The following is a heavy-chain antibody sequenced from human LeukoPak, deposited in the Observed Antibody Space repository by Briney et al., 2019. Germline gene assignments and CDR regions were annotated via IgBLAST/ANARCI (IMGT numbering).Heavy chain of an antibody. V-gene: IGHV3-53*01. CDR3: ARHRPGQAIDY. CDR1: GFTVSNIY. Sequence: GGSLRLSCTASGFTVSNIYMSWVRQAPGKGLEWVSVIYSGGSTYYAGSVKGRFTISRDNSKNTLYLQMNSLRAEDTAVYYCARHRPGQAIDYWGQGTLVTVSS. D-gene: IGHD1-14*01. J-gene: IGHJ4*02. CDR2: IYSGGST.